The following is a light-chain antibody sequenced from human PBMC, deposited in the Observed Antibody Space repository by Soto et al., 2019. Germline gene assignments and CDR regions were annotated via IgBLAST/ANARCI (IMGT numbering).Light chain of an antibody. V-gene: IGKV3-20*01. CDR1: QSTSSSY. CDR3: HRCGSSPYT. Sequence: EIVLTQSPGTLSLSPGERATLFCRASQSTSSSYLSWSQQKPGQAPRLLIYAASSRATGIPDRFSGSGSGTDFTLTIRRLEPEDFAGYDCHRCGSSPYTFGQGTKLES. J-gene: IGKJ2*01. CDR2: AAS.